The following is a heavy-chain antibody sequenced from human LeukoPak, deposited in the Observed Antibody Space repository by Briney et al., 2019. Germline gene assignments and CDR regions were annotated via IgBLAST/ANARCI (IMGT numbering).Heavy chain of an antibody. D-gene: IGHD2-2*01. J-gene: IGHJ4*02. CDR3: ALGGDIVVVPAASPFDY. V-gene: IGHV1-2*02. Sequence: ASVKVSCKASGYTFTSYGISWVRQAPGQGLEWMGWINPNSGGTNYAQKFQGRVTMTRDTSISTAYMELSRLRSDDTAVYYCALGGDIVVVPAASPFDYWGQGTLVTVSS. CDR1: GYTFTSYG. CDR2: INPNSGGT.